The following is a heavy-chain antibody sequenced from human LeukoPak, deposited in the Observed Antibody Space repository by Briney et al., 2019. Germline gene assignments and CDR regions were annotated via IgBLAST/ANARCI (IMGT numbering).Heavy chain of an antibody. D-gene: IGHD2-21*02. CDR2: IYSGGST. V-gene: IGHV3-66*01. J-gene: IGHJ4*02. CDR3: ARDSVVTGFDY. CDR1: GGSFSGYY. Sequence: ETLSLTCAVYGGSFSGYYWSWVRQAPGKGLEWVSVIYSGGSTYYADSVKGRFTISRDNSKNTLYLQMNSLRAEDTAVYYCARDSVVTGFDYWGQGTLVTVSS.